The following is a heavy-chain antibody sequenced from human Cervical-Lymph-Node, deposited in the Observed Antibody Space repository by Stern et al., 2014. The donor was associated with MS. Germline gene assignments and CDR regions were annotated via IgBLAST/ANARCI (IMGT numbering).Heavy chain of an antibody. Sequence: VQLGQSGPEVKRPGESLKISCKGSGYNFATYWIAWVRQKPGKGLEWMGIVYPGASSPEYTPSFQGQATIPPYKPIPPPSLQWPTLRASATPMYSGARGDISGSSYANLAFHFLGRGTLVPVSS. D-gene: IGHD3-9*01. CDR3: ARGDISGSSYANLAFHF. CDR1: GYNFATYW. V-gene: IGHV5-51*01. CDR2: VYPGASSP. J-gene: IGHJ4*02.